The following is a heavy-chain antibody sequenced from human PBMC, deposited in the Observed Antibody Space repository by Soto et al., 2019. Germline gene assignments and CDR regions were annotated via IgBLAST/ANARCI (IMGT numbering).Heavy chain of an antibody. CDR1: GDSVSSNSAA. Sequence: SQTLSLTCAISGDSVSSNSAAWNWIRQSPSRGLEWLGRTYYRSKWYNDYAVSVKSRITINPDTSKNQFSLQLNSVTPEDTAVYCCARARAKYSSSWYNWFDPWGQGTLVTVSS. V-gene: IGHV6-1*01. CDR2: TYYRSKWYN. CDR3: ARARAKYSSSWYNWFDP. J-gene: IGHJ5*02. D-gene: IGHD6-13*01.